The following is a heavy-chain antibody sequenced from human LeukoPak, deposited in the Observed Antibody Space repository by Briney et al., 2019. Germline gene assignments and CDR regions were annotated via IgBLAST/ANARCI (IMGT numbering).Heavy chain of an antibody. Sequence: SETPSLTCAVYGGSFSGYYWSWIRQPPGKGLEWIGEINHSGSTNYNPSLKSRVTMSVDTSKNQFSLKLSSVTAADTAVYYCARFRDYVWGSYRYYNWFDPWGQGTLVTVSS. CDR1: GGSFSGYY. CDR3: ARFRDYVWGSYRYYNWFDP. D-gene: IGHD3-16*02. J-gene: IGHJ5*02. V-gene: IGHV4-34*01. CDR2: INHSGST.